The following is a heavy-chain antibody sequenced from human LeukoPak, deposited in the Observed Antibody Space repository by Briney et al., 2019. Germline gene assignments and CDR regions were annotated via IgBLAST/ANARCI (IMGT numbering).Heavy chain of an antibody. CDR1: GFTFSSYS. V-gene: IGHV3-48*04. D-gene: IGHD3-10*01. Sequence: PGGSLRLSCAASGFTFSSYSMNWVRQAPGKGLEWVSYISSSSSTIYYSDSVKGRFTISRDNAKNSLYLQMNSLRAEDTAVYYCARYMELWFGELSDDYGGQGTLVTVSS. J-gene: IGHJ4*02. CDR2: ISSSSSTI. CDR3: ARYMELWFGELSDDY.